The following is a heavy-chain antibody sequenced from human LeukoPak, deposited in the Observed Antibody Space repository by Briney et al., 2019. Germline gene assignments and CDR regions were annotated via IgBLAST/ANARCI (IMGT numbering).Heavy chain of an antibody. CDR1: GGSFSGYY. CDR3: ARQTGSGLFTLP. Sequence: SETLSLTCAVYGGSFSGYYWSWIRQPPGKGLEWIGEINHSGSTNYNPSLKSRVTISIDTSKNQISLRLTSVTAADTAMYYCARQTGSGLFTLPGGQGTLVTVSS. D-gene: IGHD3/OR15-3a*01. CDR2: INHSGST. V-gene: IGHV4-34*01. J-gene: IGHJ4*02.